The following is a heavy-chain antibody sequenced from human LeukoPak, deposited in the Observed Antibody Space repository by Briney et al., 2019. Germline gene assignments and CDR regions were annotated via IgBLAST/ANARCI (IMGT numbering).Heavy chain of an antibody. CDR1: GGSISSYY. D-gene: IGHD2-15*01. Sequence: SETLSLTCTVSGGSISSYYWSWIRQPPGKGLEWIGEINHSGSTNYNPSLKSRVTISVDTSKNQFSLKLSSVTAADTAVYYCARVVAATPYYFDYWGQGTLVTVSS. J-gene: IGHJ4*02. V-gene: IGHV4-34*01. CDR3: ARVVAATPYYFDY. CDR2: INHSGST.